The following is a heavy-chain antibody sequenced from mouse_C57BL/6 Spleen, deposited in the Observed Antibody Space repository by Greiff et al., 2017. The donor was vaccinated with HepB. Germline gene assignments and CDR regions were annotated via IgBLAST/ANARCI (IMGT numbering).Heavy chain of an antibody. V-gene: IGHV1-52*01. D-gene: IGHD2-4*01. CDR3: ARYHDYDVWFAY. J-gene: IGHJ3*01. Sequence: QVQLQQSGAELVRPGSSVKLSCKASGYTFTSYWMHWVKQRPIQGLEWIGNIDPSDSETHYNQKFKDKAILTVDKSSSTAYMQLSSLTSEDSAVYYCARYHDYDVWFAYWGQGTLVTVSA. CDR2: IDPSDSET. CDR1: GYTFTSYW.